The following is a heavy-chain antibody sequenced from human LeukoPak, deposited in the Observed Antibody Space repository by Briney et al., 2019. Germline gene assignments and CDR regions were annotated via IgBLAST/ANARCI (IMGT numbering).Heavy chain of an antibody. CDR3: ARDFLGRTYGGSNYFGMDV. D-gene: IGHD2-8*01. J-gene: IGHJ6*02. CDR2: INLHTGGA. CDR1: GYTFTDYF. Sequence: ASAKVSCKSSGYTFTDYFLHWVRQAPGQGLEWMGCINLHTGGAHYAQKFQDWVSLTRDTSIDTAFMELSSLRSDATAIYYCARDFLGRTYGGSNYFGMDVWGQGTTVTVSS. V-gene: IGHV1-2*04.